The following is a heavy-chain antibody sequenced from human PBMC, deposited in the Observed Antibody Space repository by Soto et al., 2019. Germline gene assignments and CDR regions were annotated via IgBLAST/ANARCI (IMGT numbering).Heavy chain of an antibody. CDR2: ISSSSSYI. CDR1: GFTFSSYS. V-gene: IGHV3-21*01. J-gene: IGHJ6*02. Sequence: PGGSLRLSCAASGFTFSSYSMNWVRQAPGKGLEWVSSISSSSSYIYYADSVKGRFTISRDNAKNSLYLQMNSLRAEDTAVYYCARGGGTAMVPTYYYGMDVWGQGTTVTVSS. D-gene: IGHD5-18*01. CDR3: ARGGGTAMVPTYYYGMDV.